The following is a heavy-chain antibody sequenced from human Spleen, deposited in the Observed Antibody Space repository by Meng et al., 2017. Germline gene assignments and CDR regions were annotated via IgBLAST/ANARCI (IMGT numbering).Heavy chain of an antibody. D-gene: IGHD6-6*01. V-gene: IGHV4-4*03. J-gene: IGHJ4*02. CDR1: WGSISSVNW. CDR3: AKVHSNSPYFDY. Sequence: PGRVKRLVTLPLTSSVSWGSISSVNWWTWVRLPPGKGLEWIGEIYPSGSTNYNPSLKSRVTISVDKSKNQFSLKLSSVTAADTAVYYCAKVHSNSPYFDYWGQGTLVTVSS. CDR2: IYPSGST.